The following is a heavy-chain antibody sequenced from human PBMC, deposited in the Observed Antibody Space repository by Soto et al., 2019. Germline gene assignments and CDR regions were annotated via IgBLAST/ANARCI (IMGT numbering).Heavy chain of an antibody. CDR2: ISGSDNNI. Sequence: GGSLRLSCAASGFAFSSYTMNWVRQAPGKGLEWVSSISGSDNNIYYADSMKGRLTISRDNSKNSLYLQMNSLRAEDTAVYYCERIVAKIYYYYYGMDVWGQGTTVTVSS. CDR3: ERIVAKIYYYYYGMDV. D-gene: IGHD5-12*01. V-gene: IGHV3-21*01. J-gene: IGHJ6*02. CDR1: GFAFSSYT.